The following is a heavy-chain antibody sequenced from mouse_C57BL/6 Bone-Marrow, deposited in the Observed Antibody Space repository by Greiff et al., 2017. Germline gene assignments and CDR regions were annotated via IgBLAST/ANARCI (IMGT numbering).Heavy chain of an antibody. CDR1: GYTFPSYW. J-gene: IGHJ2*02. CDR2: FDPSDSYT. V-gene: IGHV1-59*01. CDR3: ARCETGPLDY. Sequence: QVQLQQPGAELVRPGTSVKLSCKASGYTFPSYWITWVKQRPGQGLEWIGVFDPSDSYTNYNQKFKGKATLTVDTSSSSAYMQLSSLTAEYSAVCYCARCETGPLDYWGQGTSLTVSS.